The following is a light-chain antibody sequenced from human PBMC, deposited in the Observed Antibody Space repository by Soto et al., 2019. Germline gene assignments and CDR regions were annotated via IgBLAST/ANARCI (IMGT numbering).Light chain of an antibody. CDR2: DAS. CDR3: PQRTTWPPGMYT. CDR1: QSVNNY. V-gene: IGKV3-11*01. J-gene: IGKJ2*01. Sequence: EIVLTQSPATLSLSPGERATLSCRASQSVNNYLAWYQQKPGQAPRLLIYDASNRATGIPARFSGSGSGTDFTLAISSLEPEDFAVYYCPQRTTWPPGMYTFCHVTKLEIK.